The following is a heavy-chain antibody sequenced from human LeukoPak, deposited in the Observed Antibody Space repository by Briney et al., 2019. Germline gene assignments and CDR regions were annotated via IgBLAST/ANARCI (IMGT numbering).Heavy chain of an antibody. J-gene: IGHJ6*03. CDR2: ISGSGDST. V-gene: IGHV3-23*01. CDR3: AKARHYGSGSYYINYYYYYMDV. CDR1: GFTFSSYA. Sequence: PGGSLRLSCAASGFTFSSYAMSWVRQAPGKGLEWVSAISGSGDSTYYADSVKGRFTISRDNCKNTLYLQMNSLRAEDTAIYYCAKARHYGSGSYYINYYYYYMDVWGKGTTVTVSS. D-gene: IGHD3-10*01.